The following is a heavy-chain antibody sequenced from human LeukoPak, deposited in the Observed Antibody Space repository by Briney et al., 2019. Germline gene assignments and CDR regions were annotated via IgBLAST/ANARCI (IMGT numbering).Heavy chain of an antibody. J-gene: IGHJ6*03. CDR1: GFTFSSYA. CDR3: AKDSLAHYYYDYMDV. CDR2: ISGSGGST. Sequence: PGGSLRLSCAASGFTFSSYAMSWVRQAPGKGLEWVSAISGSGGSTYYADSVKGRFTISRDNSKNTLYLQMNSLRAEDTAVYYCAKDSLAHYYYDYMDVWGKGTTVTVSS. V-gene: IGHV3-23*01.